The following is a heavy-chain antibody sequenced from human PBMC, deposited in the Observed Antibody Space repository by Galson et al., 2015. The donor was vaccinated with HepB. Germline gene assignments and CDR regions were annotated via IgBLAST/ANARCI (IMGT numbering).Heavy chain of an antibody. V-gene: IGHV1-46*01. CDR3: ARNSLSVTATTVVPVDY. CDR2: INPSGGST. J-gene: IGHJ4*02. CDR1: GYTFTSYY. D-gene: IGHD4-17*01. Sequence: SCKASGYTFTSYYMHWVRQAPGQGLEWMGIINPSGGSTSYAQKFQGRVTMTRDTSTSTVYMELSSLRSEDTAVYYCARNSLSVTATTVVPVDYWGQGTLVTVSS.